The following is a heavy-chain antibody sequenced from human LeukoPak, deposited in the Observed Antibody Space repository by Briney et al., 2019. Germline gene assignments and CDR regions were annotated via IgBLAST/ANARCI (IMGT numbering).Heavy chain of an antibody. CDR2: ISWNSGSI. J-gene: IGHJ4*02. D-gene: IGHD6-13*01. V-gene: IGHV3-9*01. Sequence: SLRLSCAASGFTFDDYAMHWVRQAPGKGLEWVSGISWNSGSIGYADSVKGRFTISRDNAKNSLYLQMNSLRAEDTALYYCAKDITVRGSSWYYFDYWGQGTLVTVSS. CDR3: AKDITVRGSSWYYFDY. CDR1: GFTFDDYA.